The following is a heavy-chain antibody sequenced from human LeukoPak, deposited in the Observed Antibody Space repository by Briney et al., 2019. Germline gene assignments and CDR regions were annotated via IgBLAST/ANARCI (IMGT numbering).Heavy chain of an antibody. CDR1: GYTLTELS. CDR3: ATGIRVYDILTPPFDY. V-gene: IGHV1-24*01. Sequence: ASVKVSCKVSGYTLTELSMHWVRQDAGKAPEWTGGFDPEDGETSYAQKFQGIVTMTEDTPTDTGYMELSSLRSEDTAVYYCATGIRVYDILTPPFDYWGQGTLVTVSS. J-gene: IGHJ4*02. CDR2: FDPEDGET. D-gene: IGHD3-9*01.